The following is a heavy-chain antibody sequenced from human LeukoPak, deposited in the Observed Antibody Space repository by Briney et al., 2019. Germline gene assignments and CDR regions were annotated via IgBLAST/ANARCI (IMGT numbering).Heavy chain of an antibody. CDR2: FKTKYNQV. V-gene: IGHV3-23*05. J-gene: IGHJ4*02. CDR3: ARSVPDYTRFDY. CDR1: GFTFNDYA. D-gene: IGHD4-11*01. Sequence: GGSLRLSCVASGFTFNDYAMNWVRQAPGKGLEWVSTFKTKYNQVYYAESVRGRFTISTDNSKNTVFLQMNSLGAEDTALYYCARSVPDYTRFDYWGQGALVTVSS.